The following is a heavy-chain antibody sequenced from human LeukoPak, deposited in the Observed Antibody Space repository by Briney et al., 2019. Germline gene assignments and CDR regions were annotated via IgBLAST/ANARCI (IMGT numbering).Heavy chain of an antibody. CDR1: GFTFSSYA. D-gene: IGHD6-6*01. J-gene: IGHJ6*03. CDR2: ISGSGGST. Sequence: GGSLRLSCAASGFTFSSYAMSWVRQAPGKGLEWVSAISGSGGSTYYADSVKGRFTISRDNSKNTLYLQMNSLRAEDTAVYYCARSISAARSYYYYYMDVWGKGTTVTVSS. CDR3: ARSISAARSYYYYYMDV. V-gene: IGHV3-23*01.